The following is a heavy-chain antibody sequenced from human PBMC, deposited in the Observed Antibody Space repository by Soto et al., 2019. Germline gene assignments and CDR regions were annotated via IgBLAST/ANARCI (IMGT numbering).Heavy chain of an antibody. CDR3: ARVPGTYYDILTGYLPTDAFDI. D-gene: IGHD3-9*01. Sequence: SETLSLTCTVSGGSISSYYWSWIRQPPGKGLEWIGYIYYSGSTNYNPSLKSRVTISVDTSKNQFSLKLSSVTAADTAVYYCARVPGTYYDILTGYLPTDAFDIWGQGTMVTVSS. CDR1: GGSISSYY. V-gene: IGHV4-59*01. CDR2: IYYSGST. J-gene: IGHJ3*02.